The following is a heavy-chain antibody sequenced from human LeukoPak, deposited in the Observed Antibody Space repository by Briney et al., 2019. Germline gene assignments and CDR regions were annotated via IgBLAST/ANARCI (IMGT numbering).Heavy chain of an antibody. CDR1: GFTFRNAW. Sequence: NAGGPLRLSCAASGFTFRNAWMSWVRQAPGKGLEWVGLIKSKTDGGTTDYAAPVKGRFTISRDDSKNTLYLQMNSLKTEDTAVYYCTTVTIKVYWGQGTLVTVSS. J-gene: IGHJ4*02. CDR3: TTVTIKVY. D-gene: IGHD1-1*01. CDR2: IKSKTDGGTT. V-gene: IGHV3-15*01.